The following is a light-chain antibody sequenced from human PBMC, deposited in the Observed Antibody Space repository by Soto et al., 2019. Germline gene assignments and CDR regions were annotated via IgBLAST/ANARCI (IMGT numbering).Light chain of an antibody. J-gene: IGKJ1*01. Sequence: EIVLTQSPGTLSLSPGERATLSCRASQSITSSYLAWYQQKPGQAPRLLISGTISRATGIPDRFSGSGSGTDFTLTISRLEPEDFAVHYCQQYGSPLWTFGQGTKVDIK. V-gene: IGKV3-20*01. CDR3: QQYGSPLWT. CDR1: QSITSSY. CDR2: GTI.